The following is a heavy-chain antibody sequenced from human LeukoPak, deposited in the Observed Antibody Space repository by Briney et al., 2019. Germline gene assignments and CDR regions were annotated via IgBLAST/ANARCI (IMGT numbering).Heavy chain of an antibody. CDR1: GFTFSSYA. V-gene: IGHV3-30-3*01. CDR2: ISYDGSNK. D-gene: IGHD3-3*01. J-gene: IGHJ4*02. CDR3: ARVRSGFISTYYFDY. Sequence: GRSLRLSCAASGFTFSSYAMHWVRQAPGKGLEWVAVISYDGSNKYYADSVKGRSTISRDNSKNTLYLQMNSLRAEDTAVYYCARVRSGFISTYYFDYWGQGTLVTVSS.